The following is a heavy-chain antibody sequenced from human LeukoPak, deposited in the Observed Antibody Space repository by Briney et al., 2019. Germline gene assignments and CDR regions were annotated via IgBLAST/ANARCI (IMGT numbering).Heavy chain of an antibody. Sequence: SQTLSLTCAVSGGSISSGGYSWSWIRQPPGKGLEWIGYIYHSGSTYYNPSLKSRVTISVDRSKNQFSLKLSSVTAADTAVYYCARGSEYYDSTTVFDYWGQGTLVTVSS. J-gene: IGHJ4*02. V-gene: IGHV4-30-2*01. CDR1: GGSISSGGYS. D-gene: IGHD3-22*01. CDR2: IYHSGST. CDR3: ARGSEYYDSTTVFDY.